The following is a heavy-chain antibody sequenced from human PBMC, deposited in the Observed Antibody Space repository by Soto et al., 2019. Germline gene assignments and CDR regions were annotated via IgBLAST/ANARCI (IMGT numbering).Heavy chain of an antibody. CDR1: RGSVSSGSYF. CDR2: VYYNGST. CDR3: ARDGRSKNRYESNAYLDC. V-gene: IGHV4-61*01. D-gene: IGHD3-22*01. J-gene: IGHJ4*02. Sequence: QVQLQESGPGLVKPSGTLSLTCTVSRGSVSSGSYFWTWIRQSPGKGLEWIGYVYYNGSTNYNPSLKSRVSMSIDMSNNQFSLKLTSVTAADTAVYYCARDGRSKNRYESNAYLDCWGPGTLFSVSS.